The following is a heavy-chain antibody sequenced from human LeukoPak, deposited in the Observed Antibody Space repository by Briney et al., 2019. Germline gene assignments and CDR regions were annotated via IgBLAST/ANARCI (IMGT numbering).Heavy chain of an antibody. CDR3: ARARRPYVGATLDY. J-gene: IGHJ4*02. CDR2: INHSGST. Sequence: SETLSLTCAVSGGSFSGYYWSWIRQPPGKGLEWIGEINHSGSTNYNPSLKSRVTISVDTSKNQFSLKLSSVTAADTAVCYCARARRPYVGATLDYWGQGTLVTVSS. CDR1: GGSFSGYY. V-gene: IGHV4-34*01. D-gene: IGHD1-26*01.